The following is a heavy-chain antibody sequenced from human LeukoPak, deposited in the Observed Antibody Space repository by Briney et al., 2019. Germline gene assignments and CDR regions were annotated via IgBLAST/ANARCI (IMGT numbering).Heavy chain of an antibody. J-gene: IGHJ4*02. V-gene: IGHV3-23*01. Sequence: QPGGSLRLSCAASGFTFSSYAMSWVRQAPGKGLEWVSAISGSGGSTYYADSVKGRFTISRDNSRDTLYLQMNSLRAEDTAVYYCATGGTAGDYWGQGTLVTVSS. CDR1: GFTFSSYA. CDR2: ISGSGGST. CDR3: ATGGTAGDY. D-gene: IGHD2-8*02.